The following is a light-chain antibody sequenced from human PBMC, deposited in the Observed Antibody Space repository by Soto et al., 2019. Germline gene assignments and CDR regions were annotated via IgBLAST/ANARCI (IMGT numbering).Light chain of an antibody. CDR3: QQRSSWPVT. CDR2: DAS. CDR1: QSVSSY. V-gene: IGKV3-11*01. Sequence: EIVLTQSPATLSLTPGERATLSCRASQSVSSYLAWYQQKPAQAPRLLIYDASNRATGIPARFSGSGSGTDFTLTISSLEPEDFAVYYCQQRSSWPVTFGGGTKVEIK. J-gene: IGKJ4*01.